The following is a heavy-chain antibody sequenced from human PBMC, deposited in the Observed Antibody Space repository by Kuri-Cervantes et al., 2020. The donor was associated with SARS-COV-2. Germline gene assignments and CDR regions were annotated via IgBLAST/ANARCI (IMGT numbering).Heavy chain of an antibody. CDR2: IYTSGST. CDR1: GASISSQY. Sequence: SETLSLTCTVSGASISSQYWGWIRQPAGKGLEWIGRIYTSGSTNYNPSLKSRVTMSVDTSKNQFSLKLSSVTAADTAVYYCARLAGYSSSWYLYWYFDLWGRGTLVTVSS. J-gene: IGHJ2*01. V-gene: IGHV4-4*07. D-gene: IGHD6-13*01. CDR3: ARLAGYSSSWYLYWYFDL.